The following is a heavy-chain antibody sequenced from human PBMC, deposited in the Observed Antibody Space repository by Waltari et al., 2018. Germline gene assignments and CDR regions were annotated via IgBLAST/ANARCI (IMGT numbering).Heavy chain of an antibody. J-gene: IGHJ4*02. CDR2: INHSGST. V-gene: IGHV4-34*01. D-gene: IGHD6-19*01. CDR3: ARGPSVGSSGWYYFDY. CDR1: GGSFSGYY. Sequence: QVQLQQWGAGLLKPSETLSLTCAVYGGSFSGYYWSWIRQPPGKGLEWVGEINHSGSTTYNPTRKSRVTISVDTSTNQFSRKLSSVTAADTAVYYCARGPSVGSSGWYYFDYWGQGTLVIVSS.